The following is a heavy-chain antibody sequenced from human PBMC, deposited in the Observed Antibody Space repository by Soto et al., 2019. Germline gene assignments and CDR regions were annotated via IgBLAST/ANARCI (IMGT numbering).Heavy chain of an antibody. Sequence: EVQLAESGGGLVQPGGSLRLSCADSGLSFSNYWMSWVRQAPGKGLEWVANIKQDGSAMAYVDSVKGRFSISRDNPKNSLYLQMDSLRAEDTAVYYCARGVAVGGFYFNYWGPGTLFTVSS. D-gene: IGHD6-19*01. V-gene: IGHV3-7*01. CDR2: IKQDGSAM. J-gene: IGHJ4*02. CDR3: ARGVAVGGFYFNY. CDR1: GLSFSNYW.